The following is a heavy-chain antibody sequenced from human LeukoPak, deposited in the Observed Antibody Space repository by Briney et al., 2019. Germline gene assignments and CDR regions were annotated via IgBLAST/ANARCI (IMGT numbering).Heavy chain of an antibody. J-gene: IGHJ3*02. CDR2: IYYSGST. CDR3: ARGYYDSSGYYYVPDTFDI. D-gene: IGHD3-22*01. V-gene: IGHV4-59*01. Sequence: SETLSLTCTVSGGSISSYYWSWIRQPPGKGLEWIGYIYYSGSTNYNPSLKSRVTISVDTSKNQFSLKLSSVTAADTAVCYCARGYYDSSGYYYVPDTFDIWGQGTMVTVSS. CDR1: GGSISSYY.